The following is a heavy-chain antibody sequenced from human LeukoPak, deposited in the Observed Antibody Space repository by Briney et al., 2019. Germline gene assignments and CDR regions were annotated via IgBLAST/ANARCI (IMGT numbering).Heavy chain of an antibody. CDR3: ASTISTGYGMDV. Sequence: SVKVSCKASGGTFSSYAISWVRQAPGQGLEWMGGIIPIFGTANYAQKFQGRVTITADESTSTAYMELSSLRSEDTAVYYCASTISTGYGMDVWGQGTTVTASS. J-gene: IGHJ6*02. CDR1: GGTFSSYA. CDR2: IIPIFGTA. D-gene: IGHD3-10*01. V-gene: IGHV1-69*13.